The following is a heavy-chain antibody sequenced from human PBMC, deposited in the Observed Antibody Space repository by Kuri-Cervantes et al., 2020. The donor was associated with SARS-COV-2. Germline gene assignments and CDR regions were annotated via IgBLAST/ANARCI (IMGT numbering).Heavy chain of an antibody. CDR2: IVVGSGDT. J-gene: IGHJ4*02. V-gene: IGHV1-58*02. D-gene: IGHD2-8*01. CDR3: SLDAFDY. CDR1: GFTFTGST. Sequence: SVKVSCKTSGFTFTGSTIQWVRQARGQGLEWIGWIVVGSGDTSYAQEFQDRVTITRDMSTATAYMELRTLRSEDTAIYFCSLDAFDYWGQGTLVTVSS.